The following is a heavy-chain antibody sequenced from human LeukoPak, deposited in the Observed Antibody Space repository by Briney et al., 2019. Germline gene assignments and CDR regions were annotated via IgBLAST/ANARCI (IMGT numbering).Heavy chain of an antibody. D-gene: IGHD2-8*01. V-gene: IGHV4-34*01. CDR2: INHIGST. CDR3: ATARRYCTNGVCYTWGNWFDP. J-gene: IGHJ5*02. CDR1: GGSFSGYY. Sequence: SETLSLTCAVYGGSFSGYYWSWIRQPPGKGLEWMGEINHIGSTNYNPSLKSRVTISVDTSKNQFSLKLSSVTAADTAVYYCATARRYCTNGVCYTWGNWFDPWGQGTLVTVSS.